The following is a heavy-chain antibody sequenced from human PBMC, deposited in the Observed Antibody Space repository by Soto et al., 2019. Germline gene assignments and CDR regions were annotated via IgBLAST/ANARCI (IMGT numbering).Heavy chain of an antibody. CDR2: FIPIFGTA. CDR1: GGTFSSYA. CDR3: AREERGITMVWGQNWFDP. J-gene: IGHJ5*02. V-gene: IGHV1-69*01. D-gene: IGHD3-10*01. Sequence: QVQLVQSGAEVKKPGSSVKVSCKASGGTFSSYAISWVRQAPGQGLEWMGGFIPIFGTANYAQKFQGRVTITADESTSPAYKELSSLRCEDKAVYYWAREERGITMVWGQNWFDPWGQGTLVTVSS.